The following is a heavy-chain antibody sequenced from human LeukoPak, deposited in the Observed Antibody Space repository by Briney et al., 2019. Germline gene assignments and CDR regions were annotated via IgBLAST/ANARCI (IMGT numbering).Heavy chain of an antibody. CDR1: GFTFSGYW. V-gene: IGHV3-7*03. J-gene: IGHJ4*02. CDR3: ARDCSNTRCLDY. D-gene: IGHD2-2*01. CDR2: IKQDGYEK. Sequence: GGSLRLSCAASGFTFSGYWMSWVRQTPEKGLEWVANIKQDGYEKYYVDSVKGRFTISRDNAKNSLYLQMNDLRAEDTAVYYCARDCSNTRCLDYWGQGTLVTVSS.